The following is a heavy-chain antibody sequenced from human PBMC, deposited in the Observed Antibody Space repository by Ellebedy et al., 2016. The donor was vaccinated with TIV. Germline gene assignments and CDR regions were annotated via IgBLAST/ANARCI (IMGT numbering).Heavy chain of an antibody. Sequence: SETLSLXXAVSGGSITTGTSWSWVRQPPGAGLEWIGEISHSGDTKYNPSLKTRVTISIDKSKNQFSLRLNSVTAADTAVYYCARSSGYFSLDYWGQGTLVTVSS. CDR2: ISHSGDT. J-gene: IGHJ4*02. V-gene: IGHV4-4*02. CDR3: ARSSGYFSLDY. CDR1: GGSITTGTS. D-gene: IGHD3-22*01.